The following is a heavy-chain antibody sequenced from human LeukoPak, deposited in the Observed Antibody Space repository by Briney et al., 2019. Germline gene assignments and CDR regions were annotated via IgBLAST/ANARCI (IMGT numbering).Heavy chain of an antibody. Sequence: ASVKVSCKASGYTFTGYYMHWVRQAPGQGLEWMGWINPNSGGTNYAQKFQGRVTMTRDTSISTAYMELSRLRSDDTAVYYCARGSRGPNIAVAGTKDFDYWGQGTLVTVSS. CDR1: GYTFTGYY. D-gene: IGHD6-19*01. J-gene: IGHJ4*02. V-gene: IGHV1-2*02. CDR2: INPNSGGT. CDR3: ARGSRGPNIAVAGTKDFDY.